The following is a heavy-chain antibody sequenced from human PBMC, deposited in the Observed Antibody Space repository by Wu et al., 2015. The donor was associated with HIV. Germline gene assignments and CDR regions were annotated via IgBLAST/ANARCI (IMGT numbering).Heavy chain of an antibody. V-gene: IGHV1-2*02. CDR2: INPNSGGS. Sequence: QVQLVQSGAEVKKPGASVKVSCKASGYTFTGYYIHWVRQAPGQRLEWVGWINPNSGGSMSAEEFQGRVAMTTDTSINTAFMELTRLTSDDTAVYFCAREFYDLSRSQKATNWFDPWGQGTLVTVSS. CDR1: GYTFTGYY. CDR3: AREFYDLSRSQKATNWFDP. D-gene: IGHD3-3*01. J-gene: IGHJ5*02.